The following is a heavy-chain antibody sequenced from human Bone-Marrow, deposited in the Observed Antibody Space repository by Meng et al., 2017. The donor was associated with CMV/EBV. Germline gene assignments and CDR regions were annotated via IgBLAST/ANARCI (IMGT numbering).Heavy chain of an antibody. J-gene: IGHJ4*02. CDR1: GYTFTGYY. V-gene: IGHV1-2*02. Sequence: ASVKVSCKASGYTFTGYYMHWVRQAPGQGLEWMGWINPNSGGTNYAQKFQGRVTMTRDTSISTAYMELRRLRSDDTAVYYCARGDLTMVRGVTDYWGQGTLVTVSS. D-gene: IGHD3-10*01. CDR3: ARGDLTMVRGVTDY. CDR2: INPNSGGT.